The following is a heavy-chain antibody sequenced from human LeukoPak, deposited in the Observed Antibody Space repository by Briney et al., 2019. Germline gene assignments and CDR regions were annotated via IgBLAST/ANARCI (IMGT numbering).Heavy chain of an antibody. D-gene: IGHD6-6*01. Sequence: GGSLRLSCAASGFTFSSYAMSWVRQPPGNGLELVSAISGNGGSTYYADSVKARFPITRENSENTLYLQLNSLRAEDTAVYYCAGDSSSLVYFDYWGQGTLVTVSS. J-gene: IGHJ4*02. CDR2: ISGNGGST. CDR1: GFTFSSYA. V-gene: IGHV3-23*01. CDR3: AGDSSSLVYFDY.